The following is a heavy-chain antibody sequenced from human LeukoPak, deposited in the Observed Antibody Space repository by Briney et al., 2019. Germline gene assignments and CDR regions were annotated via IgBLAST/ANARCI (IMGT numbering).Heavy chain of an antibody. CDR1: GYTFTGYY. V-gene: IGHV1-2*02. Sequence: ASVKVSCKASGYTFTGYYMHWVRQAPGQGPEWMGWINLNSGGTNYAQKFQGRVTMTRDTSISTAYMELSRLRSDDTAVYYCARGIAAAATNYYFDYWGQGTLVTVSS. CDR2: INLNSGGT. J-gene: IGHJ4*02. CDR3: ARGIAAAATNYYFDY. D-gene: IGHD6-13*01.